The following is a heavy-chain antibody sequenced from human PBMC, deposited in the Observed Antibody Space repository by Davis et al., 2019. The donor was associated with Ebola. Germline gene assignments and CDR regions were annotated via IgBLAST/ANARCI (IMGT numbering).Heavy chain of an antibody. CDR3: ARHAPHSGGWYLAWLDP. V-gene: IGHV4-59*08. Sequence: MPSETLSLTCTVSGGYIGSYYWSWIRQPPGKGLEWIGYIYYIGKTNYNPSLGSRVTISADTSKNQFSLRLRSVTAADTAVYYCARHAPHSGGWYLAWLDPWGQGTVVTVSS. J-gene: IGHJ5*02. CDR2: IYYIGKT. CDR1: GGYIGSYY. D-gene: IGHD6-19*01.